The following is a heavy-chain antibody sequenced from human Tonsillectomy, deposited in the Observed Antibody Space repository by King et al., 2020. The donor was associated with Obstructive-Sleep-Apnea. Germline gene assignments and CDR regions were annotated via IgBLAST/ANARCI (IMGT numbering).Heavy chain of an antibody. CDR2: IRSKPYGGTT. D-gene: IGHD2-15*01. CDR1: GFTFRDYT. CDR3: ARYNERTKDVVVEVSGSPFGI. J-gene: IGHJ4*02. Sequence: VQLVESGGGLVQPGRSLRLSCTSSGFTFRDYTMHWFRQAPGKGPEWVGFIRSKPYGGTTEYAASVKDSFTISRDDSKSIAYLQMNSLKTEDTAVYYSARYNERTKDVVVEVSGSPFGIWGQGTLVTVSS. V-gene: IGHV3-49*03.